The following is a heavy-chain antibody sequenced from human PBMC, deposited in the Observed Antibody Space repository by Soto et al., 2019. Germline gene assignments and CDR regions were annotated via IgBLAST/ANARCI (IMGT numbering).Heavy chain of an antibody. CDR2: ICSSSSYI. D-gene: IGHD6-13*01. Sequence: EVQLVESGGGLVKPGGSLRLSCAASGFTFSSYSMNWVRQAPGKGLEWVSSICSSSSYIYYADSVKGRFTISRDNAKNSLYLQMNSLRAEDTAVYYCARGRGAAGTDSVQYYGMDVWGQGTTVTVSS. V-gene: IGHV3-21*01. CDR1: GFTFSSYS. CDR3: ARGRGAAGTDSVQYYGMDV. J-gene: IGHJ6*02.